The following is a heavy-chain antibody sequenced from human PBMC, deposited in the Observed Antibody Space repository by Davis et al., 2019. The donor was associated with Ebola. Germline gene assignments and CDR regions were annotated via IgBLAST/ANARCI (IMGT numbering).Heavy chain of an antibody. Sequence: ASVKVSCKASGYTFTSYGISWVRQAPGHGLEWMGIINPSGGSTSYAQTFQGRVTMTRDTSTSTVYMEFSSLRSEDTAVYYCASGVTVTGGYWGQGTLVTVSS. CDR2: INPSGGST. V-gene: IGHV1-46*01. J-gene: IGHJ4*02. CDR1: GYTFTSYG. CDR3: ASGVTVTGGY. D-gene: IGHD4-17*01.